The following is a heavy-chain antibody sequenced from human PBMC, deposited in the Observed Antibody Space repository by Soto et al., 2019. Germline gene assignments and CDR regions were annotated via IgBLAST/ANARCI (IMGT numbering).Heavy chain of an antibody. Sequence: EVQLLESGGGLVRPGGSLRLSCADSEFTFSSYAMSWVRQAPGKGLEWVSVIGSNGGSTYYADSVKGRFTISRDNSKNTLYLQVNSLRAEDTAVYYCARGFGELLFHAFDVWGQGTMVTVSS. CDR3: ARGFGELLFHAFDV. CDR2: IGSNGGST. D-gene: IGHD3-10*01. J-gene: IGHJ3*01. V-gene: IGHV3-23*01. CDR1: EFTFSSYA.